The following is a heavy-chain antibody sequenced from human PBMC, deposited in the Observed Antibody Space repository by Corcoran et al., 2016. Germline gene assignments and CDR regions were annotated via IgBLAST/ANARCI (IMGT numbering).Heavy chain of an antibody. D-gene: IGHD1-26*01. V-gene: IGHV4-39*07. CDR1: GGSISSSSYY. CDR2: IYYSGST. J-gene: IGHJ5*02. CDR3: ARGFGGWFDP. Sequence: QLQLQESGPGLVKPSETLSLTCTVSGGSISSSSYYWGWIRQPPGKGLEWIGRIYYSGSTYYNPSLKSRVTISVETSKNQFSLKLSSVTAADTAVYYCARGFGGWFDPWGQGTLVTVSS.